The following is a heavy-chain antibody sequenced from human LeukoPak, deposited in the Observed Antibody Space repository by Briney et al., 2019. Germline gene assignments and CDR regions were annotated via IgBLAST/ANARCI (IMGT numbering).Heavy chain of an antibody. CDR1: GGSISSYY. J-gene: IGHJ3*02. Sequence: NPSETLSLTCSISGGSISSYYWNWIRQAPGKGLEWIGYIYYSGSTNYNPSLKSRVTISVDTSKNQFSLKLSSVTAADTAVYYCARDGCSSTSCPTDAFDIWGQGTMVTVSS. CDR3: ARDGCSSTSCPTDAFDI. CDR2: IYYSGST. D-gene: IGHD2-2*01. V-gene: IGHV4-59*01.